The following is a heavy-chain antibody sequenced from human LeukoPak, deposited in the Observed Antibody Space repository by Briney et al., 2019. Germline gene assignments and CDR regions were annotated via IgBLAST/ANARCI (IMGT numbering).Heavy chain of an antibody. D-gene: IGHD5-12*01. V-gene: IGHV4-39*07. CDR3: ARGVYSGYDWFDY. CDR2: IYYSGST. CDR1: GGSISSSSYY. Sequence: SETLSLTCTVSGGSISSSSYYWGWIRQPPGKGLEWIGSIYYSGSTYYNPSLKSRVTISVDTSKNQFSLKLSSVTAADTAVYYCARGVYSGYDWFDYWGQGTLVTVSS. J-gene: IGHJ4*02.